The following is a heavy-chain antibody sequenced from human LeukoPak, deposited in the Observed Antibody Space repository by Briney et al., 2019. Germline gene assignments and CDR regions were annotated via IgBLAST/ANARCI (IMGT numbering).Heavy chain of an antibody. D-gene: IGHD5-12*01. V-gene: IGHV3-23*01. CDR2: ISGSGGST. J-gene: IGHJ3*02. Sequence: PGGSLRLSCAASGFTFSNNAMSWVRQAPGKGLEWVSAISGSGGSTYYADSVRGRFTISRDNSKNTLYLQMNSLRAEDTAVYYCAREYSGYPAGAFDIWGQGTMVTVSS. CDR1: GFTFSNNA. CDR3: AREYSGYPAGAFDI.